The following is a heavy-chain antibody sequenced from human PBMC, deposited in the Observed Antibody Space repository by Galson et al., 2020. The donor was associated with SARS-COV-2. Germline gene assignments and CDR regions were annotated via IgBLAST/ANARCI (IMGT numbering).Heavy chain of an antibody. Sequence: TGGSLRLSRAASGFTFSNYEMNWVRQAPGKGLEWVSYISSSGRTIHYADSVKGRFTISRDNAKSSQSLQMNSLRAEDTAVYYCARLDAYGPGYWGQGILVTVSS. CDR2: ISSSGRTI. V-gene: IGHV3-48*03. CDR3: ARLDAYGPGY. CDR1: GFTFSNYE. D-gene: IGHD2-21*01. J-gene: IGHJ4*02.